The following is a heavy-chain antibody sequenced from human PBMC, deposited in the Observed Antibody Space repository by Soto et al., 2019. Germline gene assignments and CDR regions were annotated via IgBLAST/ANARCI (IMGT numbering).Heavy chain of an antibody. CDR3: ARAARPTYYYYCMDV. CDR2: IYYSGST. J-gene: IGHJ6*02. CDR1: GGSVSSGSYY. D-gene: IGHD6-6*01. V-gene: IGHV4-61*01. Sequence: QVQLQESGPGLVKPSETLSLTCTVSGGSVSSGSYYWSWIRQPPGKGLEWIGYIYYSGSTNYNPSLKSRVTISVDTSKNQFSLKLSSVTAADTAVYYCARAARPTYYYYCMDVWGQGTTVTVSS.